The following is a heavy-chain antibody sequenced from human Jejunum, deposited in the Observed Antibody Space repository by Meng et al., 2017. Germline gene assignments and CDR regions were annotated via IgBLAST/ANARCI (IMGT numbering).Heavy chain of an antibody. CDR1: GFTFSTYW. J-gene: IGHJ4*02. CDR2: INGDGTTT. CDR3: ARALGGYDDC. D-gene: IGHD5-12*01. Sequence: GESLKISCAASGFTFSTYWMHWVRQAPGKGLMWVSRINGDGTTTNYADSVKGRFTISRDNAKNTLYLEMTSLGAEDMAVYYCARALGGYDDCWGQGTLVTGSS. V-gene: IGHV3-74*01.